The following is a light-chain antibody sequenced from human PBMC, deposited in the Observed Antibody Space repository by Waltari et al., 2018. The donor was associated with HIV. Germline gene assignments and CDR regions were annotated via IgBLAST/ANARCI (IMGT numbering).Light chain of an antibody. CDR1: SLRSYD. Sequence: SSEMTQDPAVSVALGQTVRITCQGDSLRSYDANWYQQKPGQAPVLFMYAKNNRPSGIPDRFSCSSSGNTASLTITGAQAEDEAVYFCNSRDSSGNHWVFGGGTRLAVL. CDR3: NSRDSSGNHWV. V-gene: IGLV3-19*01. J-gene: IGLJ3*02. CDR2: AKN.